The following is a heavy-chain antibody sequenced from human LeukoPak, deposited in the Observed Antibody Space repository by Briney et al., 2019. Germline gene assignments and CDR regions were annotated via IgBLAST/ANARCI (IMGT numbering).Heavy chain of an antibody. CDR1: GYTFTSYG. J-gene: IGHJ6*03. Sequence: ASVKVSCKASGYTFTSYGISWVRQAPGQGLEWMGWISAYNGNTNYAQKLQGRVTMTTDTSTNTVYMELRSLRSDDTAVYYCARDTAMAYYYYYMDVWGKGTTVTVSS. V-gene: IGHV1-18*01. CDR2: ISAYNGNT. D-gene: IGHD5-18*01. CDR3: ARDTAMAYYYYYMDV.